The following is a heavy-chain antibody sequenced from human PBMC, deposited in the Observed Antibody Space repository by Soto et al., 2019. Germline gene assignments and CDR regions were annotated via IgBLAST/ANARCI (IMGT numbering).Heavy chain of an antibody. D-gene: IGHD1-26*01. CDR2: TRNKANSYTT. J-gene: IGHJ4*02. CDR3: ARDTGGSYDF. V-gene: IGHV3-72*01. CDR1: GFTFSDYY. Sequence: PGGSPRLSCAASGFTFSDYYMDWVRQLPGKGLEWVGRTRNKANSYTTEYAPSVKGRFTISRHDSEDSMYLQMNSLKTEDTAVYYCARDTGGSYDFWGQGALVTVSS.